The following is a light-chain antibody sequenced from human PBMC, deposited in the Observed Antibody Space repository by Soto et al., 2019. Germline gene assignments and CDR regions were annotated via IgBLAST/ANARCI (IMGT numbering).Light chain of an antibody. CDR1: QSVRTN. CDR3: QHYNSWPLT. V-gene: IGKV3-15*01. Sequence: EILMTQSPATLSVSPGERATLSCRASQSVRTNLAWYQHKPGQAPRLLIYGASTRATGIPARFSGSGSGTDFTLTISSLQSEDFAVYYCQHYNSWPLTFGGGTKVDIK. J-gene: IGKJ4*01. CDR2: GAS.